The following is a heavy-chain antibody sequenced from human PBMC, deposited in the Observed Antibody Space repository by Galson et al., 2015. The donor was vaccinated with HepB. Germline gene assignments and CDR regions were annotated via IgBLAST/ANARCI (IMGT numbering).Heavy chain of an antibody. CDR2: ISGSGGST. CDR3: AKDWAPSSGWWGSFDY. J-gene: IGHJ4*02. V-gene: IGHV3-23*01. D-gene: IGHD6-19*01. CDR1: GFTFSSYA. Sequence: SLRLSCAASGFTFSSYAMTWVRQAPGKGLEWVSSISGSGGSTFYADSVKGRFTVSRDNSKNTLFLQMNSLRAEDTAVYNCAKDWAPSSGWWGSFDYWGQGILVTVSS.